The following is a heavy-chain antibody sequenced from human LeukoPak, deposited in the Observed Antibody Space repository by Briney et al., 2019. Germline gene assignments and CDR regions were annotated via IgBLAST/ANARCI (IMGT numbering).Heavy chain of an antibody. J-gene: IGHJ4*02. Sequence: PGGSLRLSCAASGFTFSSYWMTWVRQAPGKGLEWVANIKQDGSEKHYVDYVKGRFTISRDNAKNSLYLQMNSLRVEDTAVYYCARDLFYAGHYWGQGTLVTVSS. D-gene: IGHD5/OR15-5a*01. CDR1: GFTFSSYW. CDR2: IKQDGSEK. V-gene: IGHV3-7*01. CDR3: ARDLFYAGHY.